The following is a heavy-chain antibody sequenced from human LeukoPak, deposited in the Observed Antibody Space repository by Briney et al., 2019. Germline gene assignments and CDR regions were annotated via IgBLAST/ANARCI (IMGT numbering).Heavy chain of an antibody. CDR3: ARIGSYYYLDF. V-gene: IGHV2-70*01. Sequence: SGPALVKPTQTLTLTCSFSGFSLTTSGMCVSWIRQPPGKALEWLALIDWDDDKYYRTSLKTRLTISKDTSKNQVVLTMTNMAPVYTATYCCARIGSYYYLDFWSQGTLVTVSS. CDR2: IDWDDDK. J-gene: IGHJ4*02. CDR1: GFSLTTSGMC. D-gene: IGHD3-10*01.